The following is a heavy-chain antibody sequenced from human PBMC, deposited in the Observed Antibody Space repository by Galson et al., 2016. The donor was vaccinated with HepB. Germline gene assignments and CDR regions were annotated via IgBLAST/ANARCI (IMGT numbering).Heavy chain of an antibody. CDR2: ITNSGTI. CDR3: ARGRYGGAAS. D-gene: IGHD5-12*01. Sequence: LRLSCAASGFDFNIYDMTWVRQAPGKGLEWIGEITNSGTINYSPSLKSRVTISADTSKNQFSLKVSSVTAADTAMYYCARGRYGGAASWGQGTLVIVSS. J-gene: IGHJ4*02. V-gene: IGHV4-34*01. CDR1: GFDFNIYD.